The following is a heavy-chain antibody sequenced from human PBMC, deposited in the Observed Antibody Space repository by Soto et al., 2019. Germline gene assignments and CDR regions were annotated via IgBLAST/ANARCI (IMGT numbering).Heavy chain of an antibody. Sequence: GGSLRLSCAASGFTFSDYYISWIRQAPGKGLEWVSYISSSSSYTTYADSVKGRSTISRDNAKNPLYLQMTSLRAEDTAVYYCAREGLAVAGTVPSHFDYWGQGSLVTVSS. D-gene: IGHD6-19*01. CDR1: GFTFSDYY. CDR3: AREGLAVAGTVPSHFDY. J-gene: IGHJ4*02. V-gene: IGHV3-11*05. CDR2: ISSSSSYT.